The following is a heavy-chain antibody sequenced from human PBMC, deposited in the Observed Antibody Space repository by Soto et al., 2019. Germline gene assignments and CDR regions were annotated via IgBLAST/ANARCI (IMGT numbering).Heavy chain of an antibody. J-gene: IGHJ4*02. CDR2: ISGSGGST. D-gene: IGHD3-3*01. Sequence: GGSLRLSCAASGFTFSSYAMSWVRQAPGKGLEWVSAISGSGGSTYYADSVKGRFTISRDNAKNSLYLQMNSLRDEDTAVYYCARLGGGYYTGIDYWGQGTLVTVSS. CDR1: GFTFSSYA. V-gene: IGHV3-23*01. CDR3: ARLGGGYYTGIDY.